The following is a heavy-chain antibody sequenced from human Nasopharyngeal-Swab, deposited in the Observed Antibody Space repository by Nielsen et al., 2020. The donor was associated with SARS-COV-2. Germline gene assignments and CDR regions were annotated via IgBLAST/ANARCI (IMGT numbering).Heavy chain of an antibody. D-gene: IGHD3-16*01. J-gene: IGHJ4*02. CDR1: ASTLTEIS. CDR2: FDPEDGET. V-gene: IGHV1-24*01. CDR3: AASQWGEYFDY. Sequence: ASVKLSCKVSASTLTEISTHWLRQAPGRGLEWMGGFDPEDGETIYSQKFQGRVTMTEDTSIDTAYMELRSLRPDDTAVYYCAASQWGEYFDYWGQGTLVSVSS.